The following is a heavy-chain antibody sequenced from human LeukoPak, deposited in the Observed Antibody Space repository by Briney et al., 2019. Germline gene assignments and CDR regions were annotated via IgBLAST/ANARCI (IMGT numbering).Heavy chain of an antibody. Sequence: GGSLRLSCAASGFTFSSYAMYWLRQAPGKGLEWVAVISYDGSNKNYADSVKGRFTISRDNSKNTLYLKMNSLRAEDTAVYYCARDGFGGGDIAASGTMFYWGQGTLVTVSS. D-gene: IGHD6-13*01. V-gene: IGHV3-30*04. CDR3: ARDGFGGGDIAASGTMFY. J-gene: IGHJ4*02. CDR2: ISYDGSNK. CDR1: GFTFSSYA.